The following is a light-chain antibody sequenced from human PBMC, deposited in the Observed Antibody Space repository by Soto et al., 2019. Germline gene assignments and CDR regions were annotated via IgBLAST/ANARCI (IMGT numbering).Light chain of an antibody. CDR2: DVS. J-gene: IGLJ1*01. CDR1: CSDVGGYNY. Sequence: QSALTQPASVSGSPGQSITLSCTGTCSDVGGYNYVSWYQQHPGKAPKLMIYDVSNRPSGVSNRFSGSKSGNTASLTISGLQPEDEADYYCSSYTSSSPPVFGTGTKVTVL. V-gene: IGLV2-14*01. CDR3: SSYTSSSPPV.